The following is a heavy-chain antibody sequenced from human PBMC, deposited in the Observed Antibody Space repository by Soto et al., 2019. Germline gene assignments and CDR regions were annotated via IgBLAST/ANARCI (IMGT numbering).Heavy chain of an antibody. CDR3: ARGRGGYCSGGICYRLLDP. V-gene: IGHV1-8*01. CDR1: GYTFTNYE. D-gene: IGHD2-15*01. Sequence: ASVNVSCKASGYTFTNYETIWVRQATGQGREWMGWMNPNSCDTVYAQKFKGRLTMTRDTSISTAYMELSSLTSDDTAVDYCARGRGGYCSGGICYRLLDPWGQGTLVTVSS. CDR2: MNPNSCDT. J-gene: IGHJ5*02.